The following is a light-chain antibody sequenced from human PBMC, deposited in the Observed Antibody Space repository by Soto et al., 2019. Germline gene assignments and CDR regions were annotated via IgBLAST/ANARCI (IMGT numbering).Light chain of an antibody. J-gene: IGKJ1*01. CDR2: GAS. CDR3: QQYGSSPGT. V-gene: IGKV3-20*01. Sequence: EIVLTQSPGTLSLSPGERATLSCRASQSVSSSYLAWYQQKPGQAPRLLISGASSRATGIPHRFSGSGSGTDFALTISRVEPEDFALYFCQQYGSSPGTFGQGTKVDIK. CDR1: QSVSSSY.